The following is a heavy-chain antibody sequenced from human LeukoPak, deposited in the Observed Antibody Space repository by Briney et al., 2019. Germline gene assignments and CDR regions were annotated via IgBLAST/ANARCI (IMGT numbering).Heavy chain of an antibody. D-gene: IGHD3-3*01. J-gene: IGHJ4*02. CDR1: GFTFSSYS. Sequence: GGSLRLSCAASGFTFSSYSMNWVRQAPGKGLEWVSYISSSSSTIYYADSVKGRFTISRDNAKNSLYLQMNSLRAEDTAVYYCARGHDFWSGYYIFFDYWGQGTLVTVSS. CDR3: ARGHDFWSGYYIFFDY. CDR2: ISSSSSTI. V-gene: IGHV3-48*04.